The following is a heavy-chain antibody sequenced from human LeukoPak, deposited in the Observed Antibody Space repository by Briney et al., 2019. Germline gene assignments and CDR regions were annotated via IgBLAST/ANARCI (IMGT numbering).Heavy chain of an antibody. CDR2: ISSSSSTI. CDR3: ARSNRAGTTHY. D-gene: IGHD6-13*01. V-gene: IGHV3-48*04. CDR1: GFTFSSYS. J-gene: IGHJ4*02. Sequence: GGSLRLSCAASGFTFSSYSMNWVRQAPGKGLEWVSYISSSSSTIYYADSVKGRFTISRDNAKNSLYLQMNSPRAEDTAVYYCARSNRAGTTHYWGQGTLVTVSS.